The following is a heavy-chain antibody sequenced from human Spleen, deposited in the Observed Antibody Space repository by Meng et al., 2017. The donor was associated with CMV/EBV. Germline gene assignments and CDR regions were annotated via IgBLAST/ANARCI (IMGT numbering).Heavy chain of an antibody. CDR2: IFYSGST. Sequence: LSCTVSGGSVSSGSYYWSWIRQPPGKGLEWIGYIFYSGSTNYNPSLKSRVTILVDTSKNQFSLKLSSVTAADTAVYYCARDPQDIVGATGFDYWGQGTLVTSPQ. CDR1: GGSVSSGSYY. J-gene: IGHJ4*02. V-gene: IGHV4-61*01. D-gene: IGHD1-26*01. CDR3: ARDPQDIVGATGFDY.